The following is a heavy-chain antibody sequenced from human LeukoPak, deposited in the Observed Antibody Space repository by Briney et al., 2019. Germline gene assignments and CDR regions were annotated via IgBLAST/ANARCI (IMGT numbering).Heavy chain of an antibody. J-gene: IGHJ4*02. D-gene: IGHD2-2*01. CDR3: ASLSHCSTSSCFDY. CDR1: GGSISSGDYY. CDR2: IYYSGST. Sequence: NPSQTLSLTCTVSGGSISSGDYYWSWIRQPPGKGLEWIGYIYYSGSTYYNPSLKRRVTISVDTSKNQFSLKLSSVTAADTAIYYCASLSHCSTSSCFDYWGRGTLVTVSS. V-gene: IGHV4-30-4*01.